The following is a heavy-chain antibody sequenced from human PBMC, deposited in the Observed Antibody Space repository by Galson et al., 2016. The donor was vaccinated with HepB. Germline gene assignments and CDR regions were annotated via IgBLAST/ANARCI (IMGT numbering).Heavy chain of an antibody. Sequence: SLRLSCAASGLTVSSNHMSWFRQAPGKGLEWVANIYSDGNTTYAESVKGRFTISSDNSKNTTYLQMHSLRVEDTAVYYCARPVLKHGVGCMDVWGQGTTVIVSS. CDR2: IYSDGNT. J-gene: IGHJ6*02. V-gene: IGHV3-53*01. CDR3: ARPVLKHGVGCMDV. D-gene: IGHD4-17*01. CDR1: GLTVSSNH.